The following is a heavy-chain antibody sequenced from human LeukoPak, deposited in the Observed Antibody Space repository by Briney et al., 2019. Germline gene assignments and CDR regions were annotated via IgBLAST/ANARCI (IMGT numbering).Heavy chain of an antibody. J-gene: IGHJ6*03. Sequence: ASVKVSCKASGYTFTGYYIHWVRQAPGQGLEWMGWINPDNGVTNYAQKFQGRVTMTRDTSISTAYMELSRLRSDDTAVYYCARGVTGIYYYYYMDTWGKGTTVTVSS. D-gene: IGHD3-10*01. CDR3: ARGVTGIYYYYYMDT. CDR1: GYTFTGYY. V-gene: IGHV1-2*02. CDR2: INPDNGVT.